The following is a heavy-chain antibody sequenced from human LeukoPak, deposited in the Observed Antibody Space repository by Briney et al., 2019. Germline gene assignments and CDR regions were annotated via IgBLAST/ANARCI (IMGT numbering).Heavy chain of an antibody. CDR1: GFTLSNSA. V-gene: IGHV1-58*01. Sequence: SVKVSCKASGFTLSNSAVQWVRQARGQRLEWIGWIVVGSGKTNYAQKFQERITITRDMSTSTVYMELSSLRSEDTAVYYCANERDGYNSHGYWGQGTLVTVSS. CDR2: IVVGSGKT. CDR3: ANERDGYNSHGY. J-gene: IGHJ4*02. D-gene: IGHD5-24*01.